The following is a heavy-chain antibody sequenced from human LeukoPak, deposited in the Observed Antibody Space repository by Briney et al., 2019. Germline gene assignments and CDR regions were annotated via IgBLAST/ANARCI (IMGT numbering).Heavy chain of an antibody. D-gene: IGHD5-18*01. CDR3: ARGRPYRRIQLWLTGPFDY. J-gene: IGHJ4*02. CDR2: INHSGST. V-gene: IGHV4-34*01. CDR1: GGSFSGYY. Sequence: PSETLSLTCAVYGGSFSGYYWSWIRQPPGKGPEWIGEINHSGSTNYNPSLKSRVTISVDTSKNQFSLKLSSVTAADTAVYYCARGRPYRRIQLWLTGPFDYWGQGTLVTVSS.